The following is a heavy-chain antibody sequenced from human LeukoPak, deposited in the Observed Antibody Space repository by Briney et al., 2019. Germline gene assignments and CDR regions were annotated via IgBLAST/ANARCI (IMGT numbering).Heavy chain of an antibody. D-gene: IGHD3-10*01. Sequence: SETLSPTCTVSGGSISSYYWNWIRQPPGEGLEWIGYIYYSGSTNYNPPLKSRVTISVDTSKNQFSLKLNSVTAADTAVYYCARSLQYNNNNYFYYGMDVWGQGTTVTVSS. CDR1: GGSISSYY. CDR2: IYYSGST. J-gene: IGHJ6*02. CDR3: ARSLQYNNNNYFYYGMDV. V-gene: IGHV4-59*01.